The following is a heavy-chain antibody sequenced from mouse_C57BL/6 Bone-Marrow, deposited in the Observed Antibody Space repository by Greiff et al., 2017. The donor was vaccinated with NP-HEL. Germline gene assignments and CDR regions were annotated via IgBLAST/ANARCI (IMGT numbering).Heavy chain of an antibody. CDR1: GYTFTSYG. CDR3: ASYSYYSKYYYAMDY. Sequence: QVQLQQSGAELARPGASVKLSCKASGYTFTSYGISWVKQRTGQGLEWIGEIYPRSGNTYYNEKFKGKATLTADKTSSTAYMELRSLTSEDSAVYFCASYSYYSKYYYAMDYWGQGTSVTVSS. J-gene: IGHJ4*01. CDR2: IYPRSGNT. V-gene: IGHV1-81*01. D-gene: IGHD2-5*01.